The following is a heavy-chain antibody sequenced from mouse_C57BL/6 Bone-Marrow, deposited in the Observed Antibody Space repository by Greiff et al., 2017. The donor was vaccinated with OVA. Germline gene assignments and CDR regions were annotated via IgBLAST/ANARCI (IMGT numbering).Heavy chain of an antibody. D-gene: IGHD4-1*02. Sequence: QVQLQQPGAELVKPGASVKVSCKASGYTFTSYWMHWVKQRPGQGLEWIGMIHPSDSDTNYNQKFKGKATLTVDKSSSTAYMQLSILTSADSAVSFYAISSPSTATDYWGQGTTLTVSS. CDR3: AISSPSTATDY. V-gene: IGHV1-74*01. CDR1: GYTFTSYW. J-gene: IGHJ2*01. CDR2: IHPSDSDT.